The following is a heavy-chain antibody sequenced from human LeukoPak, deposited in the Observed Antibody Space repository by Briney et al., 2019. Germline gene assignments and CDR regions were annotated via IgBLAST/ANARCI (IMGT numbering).Heavy chain of an antibody. J-gene: IGHJ4*02. CDR1: GFTISSFS. D-gene: IGHD6-25*01. CDR2: IIVSGTT. V-gene: IGHV3-23*01. Sequence: GGSLRLSCAASGFTISSFSMTWVRQAPGKGLEWVSSIIVSGTTYYADSVKGRFTISRDSFRGTLFLQMDSLRVADTAVYFCAKGSVGNADFASWGQGALVTVSS. CDR3: AKGSVGNADFAS.